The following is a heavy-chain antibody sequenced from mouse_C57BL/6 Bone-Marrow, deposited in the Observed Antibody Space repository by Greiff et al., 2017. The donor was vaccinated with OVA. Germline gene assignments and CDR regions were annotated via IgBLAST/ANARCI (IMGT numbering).Heavy chain of an antibody. CDR3: ARHKGYFDV. V-gene: IGHV5-15*01. CDR1: GFTFSDYG. CDR2: ISNLAYSI. Sequence: EVQVVESGGGLVQPGGSLKLSCAASGFTFSDYGMAWVRQAPRTGPEWVAFISNLAYSIYYADTVTGRFTISRENAKNTLYLEMSSLRSEDTAMYYCARHKGYFDVWGTGTTVTVSS. J-gene: IGHJ1*03. D-gene: IGHD1-3*01.